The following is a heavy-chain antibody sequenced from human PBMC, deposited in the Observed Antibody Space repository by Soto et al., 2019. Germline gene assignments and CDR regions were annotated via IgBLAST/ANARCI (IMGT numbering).Heavy chain of an antibody. CDR3: AATGGHYFGLDV. J-gene: IGHJ6*02. V-gene: IGHV1-18*01. CDR2: ISGYNENT. D-gene: IGHD2-8*02. Sequence: QAQLVQYGSEVKRPGASVKVSCRCSDNNFTYSCINWVRQAPGQGLEWLGWISGYNENTKDAQKFQYRVTMTADTSTRTAYLEVRSLTSDDSGIYFCAATGGHYFGLDVWGQGTTVTVSS. CDR1: DNNFTYSC.